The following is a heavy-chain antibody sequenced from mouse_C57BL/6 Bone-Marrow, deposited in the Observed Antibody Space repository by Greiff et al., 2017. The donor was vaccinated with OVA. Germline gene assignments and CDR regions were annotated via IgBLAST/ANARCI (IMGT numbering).Heavy chain of an antibody. CDR3: ARDGYYRAY. Sequence: VQLQESGPGLVKPSQSLSLTCSVTGYSITSGYYWNWIRQFPGNKLEWMGYISYDGSNNYNPSLKNRISITRDTSKNQFFLKLNSVTTEDTATYYCARDGYYRAYWGQGTLVTVSA. CDR1: GYSITSGYY. D-gene: IGHD2-3*01. J-gene: IGHJ3*01. CDR2: ISYDGSN. V-gene: IGHV3-6*01.